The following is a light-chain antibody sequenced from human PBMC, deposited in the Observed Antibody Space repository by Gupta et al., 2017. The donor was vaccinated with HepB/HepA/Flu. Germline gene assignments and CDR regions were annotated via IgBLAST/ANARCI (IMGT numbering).Light chain of an antibody. CDR3: QQYGSSPPYT. J-gene: IGKJ2*01. CDR2: GAS. V-gene: IGKV3-20*01. Sequence: EIVLPQSPGTLSLSPGDRATLSCRASQSVSSSYLAWYQQKPGQAPRLLIYGASSRATGIPDRFSGSGYGTDFTLTISRREPEDFAVYYCQQYGSSPPYTFGQGTQVEIK. CDR1: QSVSSSY.